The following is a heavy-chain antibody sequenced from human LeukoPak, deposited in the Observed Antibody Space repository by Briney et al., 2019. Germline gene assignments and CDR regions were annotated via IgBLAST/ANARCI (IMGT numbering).Heavy chain of an antibody. V-gene: IGHV3-30-3*01. J-gene: IGHJ4*02. Sequence: PGGSLRLSCAASTFIFSKYAMHWVRQAPGKGLEWVSLISFDGSNKYFADSVKGRFTISRDNSKNTLHLQMNSLRAEDTALYYCVRGIGLSSGWYEFDYWGQGTLVTVSS. CDR1: TFIFSKYA. D-gene: IGHD6-19*01. CDR3: VRGIGLSSGWYEFDY. CDR2: ISFDGSNK.